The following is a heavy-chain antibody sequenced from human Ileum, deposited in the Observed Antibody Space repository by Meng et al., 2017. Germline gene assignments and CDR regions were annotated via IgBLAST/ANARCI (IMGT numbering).Heavy chain of an antibody. Sequence: QGQLQQWGAGRVKPAETGSRTCAVYGGSFSGYYWTWSRQPPGKGLEWIGEIHHSGSTNYNPSLKSRVTMSIDTSKIQFSLELSSVTAADAAVYYCARYGGSGSYWHFDPWGRGTLVTVSS. D-gene: IGHD3-10*01. CDR2: IHHSGST. J-gene: IGHJ2*01. CDR3: ARYGGSGSYWHFDP. V-gene: IGHV4-34*01. CDR1: GGSFSGYY.